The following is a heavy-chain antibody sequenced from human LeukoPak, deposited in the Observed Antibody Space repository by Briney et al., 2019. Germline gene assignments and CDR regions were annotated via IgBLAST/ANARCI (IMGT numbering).Heavy chain of an antibody. CDR3: ARISLGSSGYYFDYYYIDV. CDR2: ISHSGNT. V-gene: IGHV4-38-2*02. D-gene: IGHD3-22*01. CDR1: VYSISSVYY. J-gene: IGHJ6*03. Sequence: SETLSLTCTVSVYSISSVYYWGWIRPPPGKGLEWIGSISHSGNTYYNPSLRSRVTISVDVFKNQFSLKLTSVTAADTAVYYCARISLGSSGYYFDYYYIDVWGKGTTVTVSS.